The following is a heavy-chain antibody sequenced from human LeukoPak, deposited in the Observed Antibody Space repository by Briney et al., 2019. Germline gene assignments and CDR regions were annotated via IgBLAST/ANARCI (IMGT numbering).Heavy chain of an antibody. CDR2: INAGNGNT. CDR3: ARDRGYDGGVYFDY. CDR1: GYTFTDYY. J-gene: IGHJ4*02. D-gene: IGHD2-15*01. Sequence: ASVKVSCKASGYTFTDYYMHWVRQAPGQRLEWMGWINAGNGNTKYSQKFQGRVTITRDTSASTAYMELSSLRSEDTAVYYCARDRGYDGGVYFDYWGQGTLVTVSS. V-gene: IGHV1-3*01.